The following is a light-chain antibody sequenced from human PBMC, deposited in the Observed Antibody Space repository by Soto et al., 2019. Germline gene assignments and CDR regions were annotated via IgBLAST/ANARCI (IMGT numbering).Light chain of an antibody. CDR3: CSYAGRINWV. CDR1: SSDVGSYNL. J-gene: IGLJ3*02. CDR2: EVS. V-gene: IGLV2-23*02. Sequence: QSVLTQPASVSGSPGQSITISCTGTSSDVGSYNLVSWFQQHPGEAPKLIIYEVSDRPSGVSNRFSGSKSGNTASLTISGLXGSDXADYYCCSYAGRINWVFGGGTKLTVL.